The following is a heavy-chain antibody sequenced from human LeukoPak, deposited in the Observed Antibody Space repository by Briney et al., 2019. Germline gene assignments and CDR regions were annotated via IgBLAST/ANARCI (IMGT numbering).Heavy chain of an antibody. Sequence: ASVKVSCKASGGTFSSYAISWVRQAPGQGLEWMGWISAYNGNTNYAQKLQGRVTMTTDTSTSTAYMELRSLRSDDTAVYYCARDPLVGIFGVVIIGPYYYYYGMDVWGQGTTVTVSS. CDR3: ARDPLVGIFGVVIIGPYYYYYGMDV. CDR2: ISAYNGNT. J-gene: IGHJ6*02. CDR1: GGTFSSYA. V-gene: IGHV1-18*01. D-gene: IGHD3-3*01.